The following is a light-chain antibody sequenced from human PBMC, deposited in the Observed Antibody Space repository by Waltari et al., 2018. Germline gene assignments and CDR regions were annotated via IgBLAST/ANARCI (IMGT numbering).Light chain of an antibody. J-gene: IGKJ1*01. Sequence: DIQMTQSPSTLSASVGDQVTITCRASQSTRGWLAWYQQKPGKAPNLLIYKASSLQTGVPSRFSGSGSGTEFTLTISSLQPDDSATYYCHQYNVYPWTFGQGTKVEIK. CDR1: QSTRGW. CDR2: KAS. V-gene: IGKV1-5*03. CDR3: HQYNVYPWT.